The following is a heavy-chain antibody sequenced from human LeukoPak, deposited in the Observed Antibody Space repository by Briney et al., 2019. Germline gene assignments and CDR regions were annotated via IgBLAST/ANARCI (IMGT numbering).Heavy chain of an antibody. Sequence: GGSLRLSCAASGFTFSSYAMNWVRQAPGKGLEWVSTISGSGGSTNYAVSVKGRFTISRDNSKNTLYLQMNSLRAEDTAVYYRAKDSGVSIVDLYGMDVWGQGTTVTVSS. CDR2: ISGSGGST. J-gene: IGHJ6*02. D-gene: IGHD1-26*01. V-gene: IGHV3-23*01. CDR1: GFTFSSYA. CDR3: AKDSGVSIVDLYGMDV.